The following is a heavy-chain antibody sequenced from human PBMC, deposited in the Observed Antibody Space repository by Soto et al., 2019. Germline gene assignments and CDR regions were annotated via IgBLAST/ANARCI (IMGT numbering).Heavy chain of an antibody. V-gene: IGHV3-49*03. CDR3: ASDLASSDNSYFYGMDG. CDR2: IRTKAYGETK. J-gene: IGHJ6*02. Sequence: LRLSFVASAFTFGEYTMGWFGEVQGGGPEWVSFIRTKAYGETKEYATCEKGRLTITCDHSKRIAYLQMNSLKSEDTAVYYGASDLASSDNSYFYGMDGWGQGTTVTVSS. D-gene: IGHD1-1*01. CDR1: AFTFGEYT.